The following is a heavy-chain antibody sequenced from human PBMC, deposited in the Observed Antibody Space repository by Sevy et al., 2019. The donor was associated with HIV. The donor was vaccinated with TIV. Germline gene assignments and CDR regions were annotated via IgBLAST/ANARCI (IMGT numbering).Heavy chain of an antibody. V-gene: IGHV3-23*01. D-gene: IGHD3-16*01. CDR1: GFTFSNYA. CDR2: ISGRDTGT. CDR3: AKDILVMLGEALDI. J-gene: IGHJ3*02. Sequence: GGYLRLSCAVSGFTFSNYAMSCVRQAPGKGLEWVSGISGRDTGTFYADSVKGRFTISRDNSKNTLYLQMNSLRDEDTAVYYCAKDILVMLGEALDIWGRGTMVTVSS.